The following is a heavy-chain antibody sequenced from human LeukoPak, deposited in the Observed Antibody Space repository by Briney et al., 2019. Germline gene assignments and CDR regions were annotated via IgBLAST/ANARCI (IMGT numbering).Heavy chain of an antibody. V-gene: IGHV1-3*01. CDR3: ARDAPGYYGSGSQSDY. D-gene: IGHD3-10*01. J-gene: IGHJ4*02. CDR2: INAGNGNT. CDR1: GYTFTSYA. Sequence: GASVKVSCKASGYTFTSYAMHWVRQAPGQRLEWMGWINAGNGNTKYSQKFQGRVTITRDTSASTAYMELSSLRSEDTAVYYCARDAPGYYGSGSQSDYWGQGTLVTVSS.